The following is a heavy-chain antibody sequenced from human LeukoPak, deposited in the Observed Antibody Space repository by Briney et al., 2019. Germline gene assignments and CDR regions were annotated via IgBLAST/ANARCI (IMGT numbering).Heavy chain of an antibody. Sequence: PGGSLRLSCAASGFTFSDYYMSWIRQAPGKGLEWVSYISSSGSTIYYADSVKGRFTISRDNAKNSLYLQMNSLRAEDTAVYYCARELVVVAATTGGFDYWGQGTLVTVSS. V-gene: IGHV3-11*04. CDR1: GFTFSDYY. CDR2: ISSSGSTI. D-gene: IGHD2-15*01. CDR3: ARELVVVAATTGGFDY. J-gene: IGHJ4*02.